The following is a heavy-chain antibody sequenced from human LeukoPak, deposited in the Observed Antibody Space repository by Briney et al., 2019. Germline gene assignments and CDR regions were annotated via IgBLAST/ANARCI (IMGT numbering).Heavy chain of an antibody. CDR3: ARALAPPDYYDSSGYSGGLDY. Sequence: ASVKVSCKASGYTFTSYGISWVRQAPGQGLEWMGWISAYNGNTNYAQKFQGWVTMTRDTSISTAYMELSRLRSDDTAVYYCARALAPPDYYDSSGYSGGLDYWGQGTLVTVSS. V-gene: IGHV1-18*01. CDR2: ISAYNGNT. CDR1: GYTFTSYG. J-gene: IGHJ4*02. D-gene: IGHD3-22*01.